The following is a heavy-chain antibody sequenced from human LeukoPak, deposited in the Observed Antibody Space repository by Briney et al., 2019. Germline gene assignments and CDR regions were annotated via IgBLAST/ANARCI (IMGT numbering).Heavy chain of an antibody. Sequence: PGGSLRLSCAASGFTFSSYWMHWVRQAPGKGLVWVSRINSDGSSTSYADSVKGRFTTSRDNAKNTLYLQMNSLRAEDTAVYYCARSMVRGVSDYWGQGTLVTVSS. CDR1: GFTFSSYW. CDR3: ARSMVRGVSDY. V-gene: IGHV3-74*01. J-gene: IGHJ4*02. D-gene: IGHD3-10*01. CDR2: INSDGSST.